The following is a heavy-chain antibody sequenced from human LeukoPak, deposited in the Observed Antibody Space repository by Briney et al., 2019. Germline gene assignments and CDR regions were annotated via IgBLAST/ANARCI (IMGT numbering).Heavy chain of an antibody. CDR3: ARYDFWSGSIDY. Sequence: SETLSLTCAVYGGSFSDYYWSWIRQPPGKGLEWIGEINHSGSTNYNPSLKSRVTISVDTSKNQFSLKLSSVTAADTAAYYCARYDFWSGSIDYWGQGTLVTVSS. CDR2: INHSGST. D-gene: IGHD3-3*01. V-gene: IGHV4-34*01. CDR1: GGSFSDYY. J-gene: IGHJ4*02.